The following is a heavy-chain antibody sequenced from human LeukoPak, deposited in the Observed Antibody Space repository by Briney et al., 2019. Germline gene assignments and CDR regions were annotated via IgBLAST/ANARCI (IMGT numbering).Heavy chain of an antibody. J-gene: IGHJ4*02. CDR3: AILSGRCSSTSCYTNEILDY. CDR1: GFTFSDYY. CDR2: ISSSGSTI. D-gene: IGHD2-2*02. Sequence: GGSLRLSCAASGFTFSDYYMSWIRQAPGKGLEWVSYISSSGSTIYYADSVKGRFTISRDNSKNTLYLQMNSLTSEDTAVYYCAILSGRCSSTSCYTNEILDYWGQGTLVTVSS. V-gene: IGHV3-11*01.